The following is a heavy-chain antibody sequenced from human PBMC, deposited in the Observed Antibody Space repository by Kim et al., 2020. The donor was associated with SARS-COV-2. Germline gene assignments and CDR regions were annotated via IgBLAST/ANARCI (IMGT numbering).Heavy chain of an antibody. CDR2: IIPIFGTA. Sequence: SVKVSCKASGGTFSSYAISWVRQAPGQGLEWMGGIIPIFGTANYAQKFQGRVTITADESTSTAYMELSSLRSEDTAVYYCARPLQLVGQTFDYWGQGTLVTVSS. J-gene: IGHJ4*02. CDR3: ARPLQLVGQTFDY. CDR1: GGTFSSYA. V-gene: IGHV1-69*13. D-gene: IGHD6-6*01.